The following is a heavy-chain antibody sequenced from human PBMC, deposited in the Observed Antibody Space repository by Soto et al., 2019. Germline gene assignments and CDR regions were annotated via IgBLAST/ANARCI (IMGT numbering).Heavy chain of an antibody. Sequence: SETLSLTCTVSGGSISSSSYYWGWIRQPPGKGLEWIGSIYYSGSTYYNPSLKSRVTISVDTSKNQFSLKLSSVTAADTAVYYCATYYDFWSGYCPYWGQGTLVTVSS. D-gene: IGHD3-3*01. V-gene: IGHV4-39*01. CDR2: IYYSGST. CDR3: ATYYDFWSGYCPY. J-gene: IGHJ4*02. CDR1: GGSISSSSYY.